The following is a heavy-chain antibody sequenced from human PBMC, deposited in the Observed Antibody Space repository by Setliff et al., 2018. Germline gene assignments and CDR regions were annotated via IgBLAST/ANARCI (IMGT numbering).Heavy chain of an antibody. Sequence: VKVSCKASGYTFTSYYMHWVRQAPGQGLEWMGIINPSGGSTSYAQKFQGRVTMTRDTSTSTVYMELSSLRSEDTAVYYCARDARDFWSGYSSHEGFDPWGQGTLVTVSS. D-gene: IGHD3-3*01. J-gene: IGHJ5*02. CDR2: INPSGGST. CDR1: GYTFTSYY. CDR3: ARDARDFWSGYSSHEGFDP. V-gene: IGHV1-46*01.